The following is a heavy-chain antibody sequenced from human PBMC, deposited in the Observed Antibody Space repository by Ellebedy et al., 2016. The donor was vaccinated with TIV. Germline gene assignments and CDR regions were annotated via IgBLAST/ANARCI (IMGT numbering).Heavy chain of an antibody. CDR1: GFTFRRCW. CDR3: ASAARGSGAYESF. J-gene: IGHJ4*02. Sequence: PGGSLRLSCAASGFTFRRCWMACVRQAPGKGLEWVATINQGGSETYYVDSVKGRFTISRDNSKNSLYLQMNSLRADDTALYYCASAARGSGAYESFWGQGTLVTVSS. D-gene: IGHD5-12*01. V-gene: IGHV3-7*01. CDR2: INQGGSET.